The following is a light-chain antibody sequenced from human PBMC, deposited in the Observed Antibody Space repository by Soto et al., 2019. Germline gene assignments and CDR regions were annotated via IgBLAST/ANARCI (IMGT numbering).Light chain of an antibody. CDR2: YDD. J-gene: IGLJ2*01. Sequence: QSVLTQPPSVSEAPRQRVTISCSGSSSNIGNNAVNWYQQLPGKAPKLLIYYDDLLPSGVSDRFSGSKSDTSASLAISGLQSEDEADYYCAAWDDSLNGYVVFGGGTKLTVL. CDR3: AAWDDSLNGYVV. CDR1: SSNIGNNA. V-gene: IGLV1-36*01.